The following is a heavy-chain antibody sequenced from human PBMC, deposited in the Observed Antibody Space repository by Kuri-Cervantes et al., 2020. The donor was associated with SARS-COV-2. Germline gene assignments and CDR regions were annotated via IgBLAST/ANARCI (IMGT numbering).Heavy chain of an antibody. J-gene: IGHJ4*02. Sequence: GESLKISCAASGFTFSSYAMHWVRQAPGKGLEWVAVISYDGSNKYYADSVKGRFTISRDNSKNTLYLQMNSLRAEDTAVYYCARDLYSTGWGGAADNWGQGTLVTVSS. V-gene: IGHV3-30*04. CDR2: ISYDGSNK. D-gene: IGHD6-19*01. CDR3: ARDLYSTGWGGAADN. CDR1: GFTFSSYA.